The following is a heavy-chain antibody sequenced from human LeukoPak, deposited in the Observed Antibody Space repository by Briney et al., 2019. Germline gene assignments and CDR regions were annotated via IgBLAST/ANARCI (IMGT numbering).Heavy chain of an antibody. CDR1: GYTLTGYY. CDR3: ARDLRGYCTNGVCPRVAFDI. J-gene: IGHJ3*02. CDR2: INPDSGVT. Sequence: ASVKVSCKASGYTLTGYYIHWVRQAPGQGLEWMGWINPDSGVTNYAQKFQGRVTMTRDTSISTAYMELSRLRSDDTAVYYCARDLRGYCTNGVCPRVAFDIWGQGTMVTVSS. D-gene: IGHD2-8*01. V-gene: IGHV1-2*02.